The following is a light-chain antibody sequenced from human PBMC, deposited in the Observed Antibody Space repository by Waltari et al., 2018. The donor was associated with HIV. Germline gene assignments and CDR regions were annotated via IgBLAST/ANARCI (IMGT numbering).Light chain of an antibody. CDR1: SSDIGADTR. J-gene: IGLJ3*02. Sequence: QSALSQRPPAQVSLGQTVTVSGTGTSSDIGADTREPWYQQSPGTAPTLRIYEVTHRPSGVPVRFSGSKSGNTASLTISGLQADDEADYYCSSYTTSSTWVFGGGTKLTVL. CDR2: EVT. V-gene: IGLV2-18*02. CDR3: SSYTTSSTWV.